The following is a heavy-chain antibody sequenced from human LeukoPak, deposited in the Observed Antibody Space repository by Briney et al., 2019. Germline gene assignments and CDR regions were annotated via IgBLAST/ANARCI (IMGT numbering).Heavy chain of an antibody. V-gene: IGHV3-7*01. D-gene: IGHD6-19*01. Sequence: GGSLRLSCAASGFTFNTYWMSWVRQAPGKGLEWVANIKQDGSDKYYVDSVKGRFTISRDNSKNTLYLQMNSLRAEDTAVYYCAKEAEEQWLEGYFDYWGQGTLVTVSS. J-gene: IGHJ4*02. CDR2: IKQDGSDK. CDR3: AKEAEEQWLEGYFDY. CDR1: GFTFNTYW.